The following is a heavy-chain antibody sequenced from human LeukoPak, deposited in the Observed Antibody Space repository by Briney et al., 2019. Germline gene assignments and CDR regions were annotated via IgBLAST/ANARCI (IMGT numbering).Heavy chain of an antibody. J-gene: IGHJ4*02. CDR3: ARGSREQWLDY. CDR1: GGSISSYY. D-gene: IGHD6-19*01. Sequence: SETLSLTCTVSGGSISSYYWSWLRQPPGKRLEWIGYIYYSGSTTYNPSLKSRVTISVDTSKNQFSLRLSSVTAADTAVYFCARGSREQWLDYWGQGTLVTVSS. V-gene: IGHV4-59*01. CDR2: IYYSGST.